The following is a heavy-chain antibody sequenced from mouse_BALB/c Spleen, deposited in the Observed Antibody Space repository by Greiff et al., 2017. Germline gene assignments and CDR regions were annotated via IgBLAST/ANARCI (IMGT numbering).Heavy chain of an antibody. CDR3: ARTGYGDAMDY. D-gene: IGHD2-13*01. CDR2: INPSNGRT. CDR1: GYTFTSYW. V-gene: IGHV1S81*02. Sequence: VQLQQPGAELVKPGASVKLSCKASGYTFTSYWMHWVKQRPGQGLEWIGEINPSNGRTNYNEKFKSKATLTVDRSSSTAYMQLSSLTSEDSAVYYCARTGYGDAMDYWGQGTSVTVSS. J-gene: IGHJ4*01.